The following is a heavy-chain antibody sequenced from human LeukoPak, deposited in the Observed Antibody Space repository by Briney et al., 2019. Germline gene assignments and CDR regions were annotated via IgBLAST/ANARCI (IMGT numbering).Heavy chain of an antibody. CDR2: IYTSGST. V-gene: IGHV4-4*07. CDR3: ARAYDYGGSNWFDP. CDR1: GGSISTYY. J-gene: IGHJ5*02. Sequence: PSETLSLTCTVSGGSISTYYWSWIRQPAGKGLEWIGRIYTSGSTNYNPSLKSRVTMSVDTSKDQLSLNLSSVTAADTAVYYCARAYDYGGSNWFDPWGQGTLVTVSS. D-gene: IGHD4-23*01.